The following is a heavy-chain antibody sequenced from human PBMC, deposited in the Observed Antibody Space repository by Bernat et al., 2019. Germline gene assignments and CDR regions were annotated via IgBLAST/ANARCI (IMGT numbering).Heavy chain of an antibody. Sequence: QVQLVESGGGLVKPGGSLRLSCAASGFTFSDYHMSWIRQAPGKGLEWVSYISSSSSYTNYADSVKGRFTISRDNAKNSLYLQMNSLRAEDTAVYYCARDYYDSSGYRWFDPWGQGTLVTVSS. D-gene: IGHD3-22*01. V-gene: IGHV3-11*06. J-gene: IGHJ5*02. CDR2: ISSSSSYT. CDR3: ARDYYDSSGYRWFDP. CDR1: GFTFSDYH.